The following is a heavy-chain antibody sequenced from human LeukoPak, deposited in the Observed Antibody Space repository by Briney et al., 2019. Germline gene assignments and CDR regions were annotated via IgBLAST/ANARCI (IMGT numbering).Heavy chain of an antibody. CDR3: ARAGDSSGWFWQY. V-gene: IGHV4-30-2*01. J-gene: IGHJ4*02. CDR2: IYHSGST. CDR1: GGSISSGGYS. D-gene: IGHD6-13*01. Sequence: PSKTLSLTYAVSGGSISSGGYSWSWIRQPPGKGLEWIGYIYHSGSTYYNPSLKSRVTISVDRSKNQFSLKLSSVTAADTAVYYCARAGDSSGWFWQYWGQGTLVTVSS.